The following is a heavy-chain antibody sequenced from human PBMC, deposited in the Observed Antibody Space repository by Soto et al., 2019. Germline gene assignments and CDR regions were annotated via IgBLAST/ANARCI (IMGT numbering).Heavy chain of an antibody. CDR3: ARSVPGSQFAY. CDR1: GFTFSNAW. Sequence: PGGSLRLSCAASGFTFSNAWMSWVRQAPGKGLEWVSVIYSGGAIHYGDSVKGRLTISRDNSKNTLYLTMNSMRAEETAVYYCARSVPGSQFAYWGQ. V-gene: IGHV3-53*01. D-gene: IGHD1-26*01. J-gene: IGHJ4*02. CDR2: IYSGGAI.